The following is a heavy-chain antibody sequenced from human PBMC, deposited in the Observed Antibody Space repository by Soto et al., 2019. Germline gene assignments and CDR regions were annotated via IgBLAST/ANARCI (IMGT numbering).Heavy chain of an antibody. CDR1: GFPFSNYN. CDR2: ITDSSDAV. V-gene: IGHV3-48*02. J-gene: IGHJ4*02. D-gene: IGHD3-3*01. Sequence: GGSLRLSCVASGFPFSNYNMNWVRQAPGKGLEWVSYITDSSDAVHYADSVRGRFTISRDNAESSLYLQMNSLRDEDTAVYFCARDFGHGYYLDYWGRGTLVTVS. CDR3: ARDFGHGYYLDY.